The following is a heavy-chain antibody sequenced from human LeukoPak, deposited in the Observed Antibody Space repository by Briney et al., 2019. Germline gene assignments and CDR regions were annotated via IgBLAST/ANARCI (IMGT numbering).Heavy chain of an antibody. CDR1: AFTFSNYG. CDR3: ASLGTAMVSLYYYVMDV. D-gene: IGHD5-18*01. J-gene: IGHJ6*02. V-gene: IGHV3-30*03. Sequence: PGGCLRPSCAAAAFTFSNYGMHWVRQAPGKWMEWVAVLSSDGNNKYSADSVKGRFTISRDNSKNTMYLQMNSLRIEDTAVYYCASLGTAMVSLYYYVMDVWGQGTTVTVSS. CDR2: LSSDGNNK.